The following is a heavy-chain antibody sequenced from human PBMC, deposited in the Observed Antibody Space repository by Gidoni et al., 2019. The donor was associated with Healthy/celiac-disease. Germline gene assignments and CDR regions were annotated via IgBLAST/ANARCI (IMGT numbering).Heavy chain of an antibody. CDR3: AKAMATYDAFDI. D-gene: IGHD5-12*01. Sequence: EVQLLESGGGLVQPGGSLRLSCAASGFPSSSYAMSWVRQAPGKGLEWVAAISGRGGSTYYADCVKGRFTISRDNSKNTLYLQMNSLRAEDTAVYYCAKAMATYDAFDIWGQGTMVTVSS. CDR1: GFPSSSYA. J-gene: IGHJ3*02. V-gene: IGHV3-23*01. CDR2: ISGRGGST.